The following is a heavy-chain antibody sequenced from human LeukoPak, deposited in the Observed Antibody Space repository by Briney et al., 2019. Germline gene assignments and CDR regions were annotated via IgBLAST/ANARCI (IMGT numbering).Heavy chain of an antibody. J-gene: IGHJ4*02. CDR3: ARDRATIVYY. D-gene: IGHD5-12*01. V-gene: IGHV3-30*04. Sequence: GRSLRLSCAVSGFTFSSYDMHWVRQAPGKGLEWVAVISYDGSNKYYADSVKGRFTISRDNSKNTLYLQMNSLRAEDTAVYYCARDRATIVYYWGQGTLVTVSS. CDR1: GFTFSSYD. CDR2: ISYDGSNK.